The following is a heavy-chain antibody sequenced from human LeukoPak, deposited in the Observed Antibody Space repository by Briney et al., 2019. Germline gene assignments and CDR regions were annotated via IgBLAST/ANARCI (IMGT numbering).Heavy chain of an antibody. CDR2: IYYSGST. CDR1: GGSIISSGNY. D-gene: IGHD6-19*01. Sequence: PSETLSLTCNVSGGSIISSGNYWGWIRQPPGKGLEWIGSIYYSGSTYYNPSLMSRVTISVDTSKNRFSLNLSSVTAADTAVYYCARLSSNDWYTFDFWGQGTLVTVSS. J-gene: IGHJ4*02. CDR3: ARLSSNDWYTFDF. V-gene: IGHV4-39*01.